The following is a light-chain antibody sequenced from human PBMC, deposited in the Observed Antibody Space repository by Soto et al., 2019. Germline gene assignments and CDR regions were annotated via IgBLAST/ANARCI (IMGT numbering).Light chain of an antibody. V-gene: IGKV2-28*01. J-gene: IGKJ1*01. CDR3: MQALQTPRT. CDR1: QSLLHSNGYNY. CDR2: LGS. Sequence: EIVMTQSPLSLPVTPGEPASISCRSSQSLLHSNGYNYLDWYLQKPGQSPQLLIYLGSNRSSGVPDRFSGSGSVTDFTLKISTVEAEDVGVYYCMQALQTPRTFGQGTKVEIK.